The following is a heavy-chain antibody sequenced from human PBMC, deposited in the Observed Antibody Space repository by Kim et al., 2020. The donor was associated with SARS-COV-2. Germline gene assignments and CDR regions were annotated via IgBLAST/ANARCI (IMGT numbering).Heavy chain of an antibody. J-gene: IGHJ6*02. CDR2: ISSSSSYI. CDR1: GFTFSSYS. CDR3: ARFYCSSTSCYRKDNYYYYGMDV. Sequence: GGSLRLSCAASGFTFSSYSMNWVRQAPGKGLEWVSSISSSSSYIYYADSVKGRFTISRDNAKNSLYLQMNSLRAEDTAVYYCARFYCSSTSCYRKDNYYYYGMDVWGQGTTGTVSS. D-gene: IGHD2-2*01. V-gene: IGHV3-21*01.